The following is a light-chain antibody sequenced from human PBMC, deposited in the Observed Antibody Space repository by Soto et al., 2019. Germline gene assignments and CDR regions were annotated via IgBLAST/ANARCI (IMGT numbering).Light chain of an antibody. CDR1: QSVSSNY. CDR3: QQANSLPLT. J-gene: IGKJ4*01. CDR2: GAS. Sequence: ETVLPQSPGTLSLSPGERATLSCGASQSVSSNYLAWYQQKPGQAPRLLIYGASNRATGMPDRFSGSGSGTDFTLTISRLEPEDFATYYCQQANSLPLTFGGGTKVEIK. V-gene: IGKV3-20*01.